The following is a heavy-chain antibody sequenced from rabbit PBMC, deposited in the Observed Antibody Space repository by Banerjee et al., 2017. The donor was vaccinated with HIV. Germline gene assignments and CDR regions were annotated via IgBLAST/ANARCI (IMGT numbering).Heavy chain of an antibody. J-gene: IGHJ2*01. CDR2: INAGGSSGTI. CDR1: GFSFSSSYD. D-gene: IGHD1-1*01. CDR3: VRGSDYYNWAFDP. Sequence: QSLEESGGDLVKPGASLTLTCTASGFSFSSSYDMCWVRQAPGKGLEWIACINAGGSSGTIYYASWAKGRFTISKTSSTTVTLQMTSLTAADTATYFCVRGSDYYNWAFDPWGPGTLVTVS. V-gene: IGHV1S40*01.